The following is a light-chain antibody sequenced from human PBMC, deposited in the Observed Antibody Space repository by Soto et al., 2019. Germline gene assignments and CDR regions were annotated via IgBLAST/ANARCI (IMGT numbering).Light chain of an antibody. CDR2: GAS. V-gene: IGKV3D-15*01. CDR1: QSVSSN. CDR3: QQYNNWPLT. Sequence: EVVLTQSPGTVSLSPGERATLSCRASQSVSSNLAWYQQNPGQAPRLLSDGASTRATGIPARFSGSGSGTECTLTISSLQSEDVALYYCQQYNNWPLTFGGGTKVDIK. J-gene: IGKJ4*01.